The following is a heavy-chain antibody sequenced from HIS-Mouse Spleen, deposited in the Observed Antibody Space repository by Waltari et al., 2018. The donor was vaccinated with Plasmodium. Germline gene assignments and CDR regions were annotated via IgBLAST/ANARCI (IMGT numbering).Heavy chain of an antibody. V-gene: IGHV3-30*18. J-gene: IGHJ4*02. CDR3: AKILSYSSSPEDY. CDR2: ISYDGSNK. Sequence: QVQLVESGGGVVQPGRSLRLSCAASGFTFSSYGRQWVRQAPGKGLEWESVISYDGSNKYYADSVKGRFTISRDNSKNTLYLQMNSLRAEDTAVYYCAKILSYSSSPEDYWGQGTLVTVSS. D-gene: IGHD6-6*01. CDR1: GFTFSSYG.